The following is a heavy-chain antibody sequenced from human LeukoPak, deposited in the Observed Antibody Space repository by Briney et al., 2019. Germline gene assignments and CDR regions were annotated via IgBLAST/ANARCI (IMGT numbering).Heavy chain of an antibody. V-gene: IGHV4-30-2*03. Sequence: SQTLSLTCTVSGGSISSGGYYWSWIRQAPGKGLEWIGYIYHSRNTYYNPSLKSRVTISVDTSKNQFSLNLTSVTAADTAVYFCARHLNYYYYYYMDVWGKGTTVTVSS. J-gene: IGHJ6*03. CDR3: ARHLNYYYYYYMDV. CDR1: GGSISSGGYY. CDR2: IYHSRNT.